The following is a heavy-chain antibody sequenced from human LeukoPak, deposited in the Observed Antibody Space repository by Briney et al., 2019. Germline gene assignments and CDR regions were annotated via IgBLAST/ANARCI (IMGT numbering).Heavy chain of an antibody. J-gene: IGHJ4*02. CDR3: ARDRGSTGYYYLDS. CDR1: GGPITEYY. CDR2: IYHTGIT. D-gene: IGHD6-19*01. V-gene: IGHV4-59*01. Sequence: SETLSLTCSVSGGPITEYYWSWIRQPPGKGLEWIGYIYHTGITNYSPSLKSRVTMSVDASRNQFSLKLVSVTAADTAVYYCARDRGSTGYYYLDSWGQGILVTVSS.